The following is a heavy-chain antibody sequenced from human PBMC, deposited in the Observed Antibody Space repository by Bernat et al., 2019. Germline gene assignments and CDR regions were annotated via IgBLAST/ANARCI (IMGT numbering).Heavy chain of an antibody. D-gene: IGHD6-13*01. Sequence: VQLVESGGGVVQPGRSLRLSCAASGFTFSSYGMHWVHQAPGKGLEWVAVISYDGSNKYYADSVKGRFTISRDNSKNTLYLQMNSLRAEDTAVYYCAKPGIAAAGIEGDWFDPWGQGTLVTVSS. V-gene: IGHV3-30*18. CDR2: ISYDGSNK. CDR3: AKPGIAAAGIEGDWFDP. J-gene: IGHJ5*02. CDR1: GFTFSSYG.